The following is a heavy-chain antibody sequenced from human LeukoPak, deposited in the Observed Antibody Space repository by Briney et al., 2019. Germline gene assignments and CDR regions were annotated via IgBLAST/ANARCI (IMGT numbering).Heavy chain of an antibody. D-gene: IGHD3-10*01. Sequence: SVKVSCKASGFTFTSSTIQWVRQARGQRLEWIGWIVVGSGNTNYAQKFQERVIITRDMSTTTVYMELSSLRSEDTAVYYCAGTPWFGELTLDYWGQGTLLTVSS. J-gene: IGHJ4*02. CDR3: AGTPWFGELTLDY. V-gene: IGHV1-58*02. CDR1: GFTFTSST. CDR2: IVVGSGNT.